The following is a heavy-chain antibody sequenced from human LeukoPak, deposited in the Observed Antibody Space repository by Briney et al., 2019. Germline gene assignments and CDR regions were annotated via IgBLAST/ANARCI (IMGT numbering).Heavy chain of an antibody. CDR3: AREDVVLVDAVRYYYYGMDV. Sequence: ASVKVSCKASGYNFISYYMRWVRQAPGQGLEWMGIINPSGGGTSYAQKFQDRVTMTRDTSTSTVYMELSSLKSEDTAVYYCAREDVVLVDAVRYYYYGMDVWGQGTTVTVSS. D-gene: IGHD2-8*01. J-gene: IGHJ6*02. CDR1: GYNFISYY. CDR2: INPSGGGT. V-gene: IGHV1-46*01.